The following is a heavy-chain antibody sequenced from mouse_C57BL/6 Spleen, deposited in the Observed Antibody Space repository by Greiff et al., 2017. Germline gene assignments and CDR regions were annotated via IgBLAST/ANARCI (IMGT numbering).Heavy chain of an antibody. V-gene: IGHV5-17*01. CDR1: GFTFSDYG. CDR3: ARPMVYDGFAY. Sequence: DVMLVESGGGLVKPGGSLKLSCAASGFTFSDYGMHWVRQAPEKGLEWVAYISSGSSTIYYADTVKGRFTISRDNAKNTLFLQMTSLGSEDTAMYYYARPMVYDGFAYWGQGTLVTVSA. J-gene: IGHJ3*01. CDR2: ISSGSSTI. D-gene: IGHD1-1*02.